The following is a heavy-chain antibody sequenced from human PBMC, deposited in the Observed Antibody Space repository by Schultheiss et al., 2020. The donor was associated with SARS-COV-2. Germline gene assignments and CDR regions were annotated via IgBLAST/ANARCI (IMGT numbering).Heavy chain of an antibody. CDR3: AKGRGYDYYYMDV. V-gene: IGHV3-23*01. CDR2: VSGSGGST. CDR1: GFTFSRNA. Sequence: GGSLRLSCAASGFTFSRNAVNWVRQAPGKGLEWVSSVSGSGGSTYYADSVKGRFTISRDNSKSTLYLQMNSLRAEDTAVYYCAKGRGYDYYYMDVWGKGTTVTVSS. J-gene: IGHJ6*03. D-gene: IGHD3-16*01.